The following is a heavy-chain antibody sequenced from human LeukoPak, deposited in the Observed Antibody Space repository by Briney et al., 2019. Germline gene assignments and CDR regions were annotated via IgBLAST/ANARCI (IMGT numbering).Heavy chain of an antibody. CDR2: IDEGGSTT. CDR3: IRSGGLDV. V-gene: IGHV3-74*01. CDR1: GFSFSSYW. Sequence: GGSLRLSCAASGFSFSSYWMYWVRQAPGKGLVWVSRIDEGGSTTSYADSVKGRFTISRDNAKNTVYLQVNSLRGEDTAIYYCIRSGGLDVWGQGATVTVSS. J-gene: IGHJ6*02. D-gene: IGHD6-25*01.